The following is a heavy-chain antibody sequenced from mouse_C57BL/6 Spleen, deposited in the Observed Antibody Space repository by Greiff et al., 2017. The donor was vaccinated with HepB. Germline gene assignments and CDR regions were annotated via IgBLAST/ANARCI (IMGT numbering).Heavy chain of an antibody. CDR2: IDPETGGT. Sequence: VQLQQSGAELVRPGASVTLSCKASGYTFTDYEMHWVKQTPVHGLEWIGAIDPETGGTAYNQKFKGKAILTADKSSSTAYMELRSLTSEDSAVYYCTSGTAQALDDWGKGTTLTVSS. J-gene: IGHJ2*01. CDR3: TSGTAQALDD. CDR1: GYTFTDYE. D-gene: IGHD3-2*02. V-gene: IGHV1-15*01.